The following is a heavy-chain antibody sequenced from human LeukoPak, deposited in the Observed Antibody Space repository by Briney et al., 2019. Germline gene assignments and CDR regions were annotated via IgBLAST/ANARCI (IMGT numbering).Heavy chain of an antibody. D-gene: IGHD5-18*01. CDR3: ARSLQLFIGPSYYYGMDV. CDR1: GFTISSHW. Sequence: PGGSLRLSCVASGFTISSHWMSWVRQAPGKGLEWVASLKEDVSARNLVDSVKGRFTISTDNAKNSLYLQMNSLRAEDTAVYYCARSLQLFIGPSYYYGMDVWGQGTTVTVSS. V-gene: IGHV3-7*01. CDR2: LKEDVSAR. J-gene: IGHJ6*02.